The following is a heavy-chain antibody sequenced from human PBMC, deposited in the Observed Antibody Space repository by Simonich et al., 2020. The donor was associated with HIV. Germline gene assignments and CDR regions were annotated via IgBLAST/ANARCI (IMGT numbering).Heavy chain of an antibody. CDR2: IIHSERT. CDR3: ATAYCGGDCSGWTDY. D-gene: IGHD2-21*02. V-gene: IGHV4-34*12. J-gene: IGHJ4*02. CDR1: GGSFSGYY. Sequence: QVQLQQWGAGLLKPSETLSLTCAVYGGSFSGYYWSWIRQPPGKGLEWIGEIIHSERTNYNPSLKSRVTISVDTSKNQFSLKLSSVTAADTAVYYCATAYCGGDCSGWTDYWGQGTLVTVSS.